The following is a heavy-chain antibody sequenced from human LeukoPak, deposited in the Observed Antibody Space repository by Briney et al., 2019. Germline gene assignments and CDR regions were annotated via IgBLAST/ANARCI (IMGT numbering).Heavy chain of an antibody. D-gene: IGHD6-6*01. CDR3: ARDQGSSAPTDAFDI. CDR2: ISYDGSNK. J-gene: IGHJ3*02. CDR1: GFTFSSYA. Sequence: GGSLRLSCAASGFTFSSYAMPWVRQAPGKGLEWVAVISYDGSNKYYADSVKGRFTISRDNSKNTLYLQMNSLRAEDTAVYYCARDQGSSAPTDAFDIWGQGTMVTVSS. V-gene: IGHV3-30-3*01.